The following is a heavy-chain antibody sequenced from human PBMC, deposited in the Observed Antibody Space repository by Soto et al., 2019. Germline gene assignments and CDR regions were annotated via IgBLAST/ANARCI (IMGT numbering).Heavy chain of an antibody. Sequence: SETLSLTCTVSGGSISSGGYYWSWIRQHPGKGLEWIGYIYYSGSTYYNPSLKSRVTISVDTSKNQFSLKLSSVTAADTAVYYCARVEYSSSSSSDWYFDLWGRGTLVTVSS. D-gene: IGHD6-6*01. CDR1: GGSISSGGYY. J-gene: IGHJ2*01. V-gene: IGHV4-31*03. CDR3: ARVEYSSSSSSDWYFDL. CDR2: IYYSGST.